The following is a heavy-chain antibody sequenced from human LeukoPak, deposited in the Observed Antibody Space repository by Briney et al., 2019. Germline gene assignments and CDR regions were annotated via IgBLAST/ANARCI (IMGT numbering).Heavy chain of an antibody. D-gene: IGHD2-2*03. CDR2: ISRHGPT. CDR1: GFTFGTHD. V-gene: IGHV3-23*01. CDR3: AKGGYFNFEN. J-gene: IGHJ3*02. Sequence: GGSLRLSCAASGFTFGTHDMRWVRQAPEKGREWVSGISRHGPTYYSDSVRGRFTISRDNSKDTLYLQMSSLRAEDTAVYYCAKGGYFNFENWGQGTVVSVSS.